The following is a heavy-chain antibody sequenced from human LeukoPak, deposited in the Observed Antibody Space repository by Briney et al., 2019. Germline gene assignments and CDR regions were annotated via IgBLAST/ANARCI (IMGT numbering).Heavy chain of an antibody. CDR2: ISSSSSYI. D-gene: IGHD6-13*01. CDR1: GFTFSNYN. J-gene: IGHJ4*02. CDR3: ARDSQAVGTDFDY. Sequence: GGSLRLFCAASGFTFSNYNMNWVRQAPGKGLEGVSSISSSSSYITYADSVKGRFTISRDDAKNSLYLQMHSLRAEDTAVYYCARDSQAVGTDFDYWGQGTLVTVSS. V-gene: IGHV3-21*01.